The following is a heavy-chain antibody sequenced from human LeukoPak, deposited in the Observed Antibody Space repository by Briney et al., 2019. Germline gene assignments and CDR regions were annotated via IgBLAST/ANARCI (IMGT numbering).Heavy chain of an antibody. CDR2: INHSGST. CDR3: ARGRRSDIVVVPAAYNWFDP. CDR1: GWSFSGYY. V-gene: IGHV4-34*01. J-gene: IGHJ5*02. D-gene: IGHD2-2*01. Sequence: PSETLSLTCAVYGWSFSGYYWSWIRQPPGKGLEWIGEINHSGSTNYNPSLKSRVTISVDTSKNQFSLKLSSVTAADTAVYYCARGRRSDIVVVPAAYNWFDPWGQGTLVTVSS.